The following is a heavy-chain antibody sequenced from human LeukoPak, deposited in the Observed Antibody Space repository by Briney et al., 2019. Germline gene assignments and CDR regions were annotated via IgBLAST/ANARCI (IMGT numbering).Heavy chain of an antibody. V-gene: IGHV3-22*01. CDR3: TRVVSSDYMDV. CDR2: IRSKPYGGTT. D-gene: IGHD2-8*01. J-gene: IGHJ6*03. Sequence: QTGGSLRLSCAASGFTVSSNYMSWVRQAPGKGLEWVGFIRSKPYGGTTEYAASVKGRFTISRDDSKSIAYLQMNSLKTEDTAVYYCTRVVSSDYMDVWGKGTTVTISS. CDR1: GFTVSSNY.